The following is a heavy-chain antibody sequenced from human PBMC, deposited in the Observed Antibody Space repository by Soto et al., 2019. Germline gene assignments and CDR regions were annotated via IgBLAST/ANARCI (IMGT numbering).Heavy chain of an antibody. CDR2: ISSSSSYI. V-gene: IGHV3-21*01. J-gene: IGHJ6*02. CDR3: ARDRSTQRLYYYYYYGMDV. Sequence: EVQLLESGGGLVQPGGSLRLSCAASGFTFSSYAMSWVRQAPGKGLEWVSSISSSSSYIYYADSVKGRFTISRDNAKNSLYLQMNSLRAEDTAVYYCARDRSTQRLYYYYYYGMDVWGQGTTVTVSS. CDR1: GFTFSSYA.